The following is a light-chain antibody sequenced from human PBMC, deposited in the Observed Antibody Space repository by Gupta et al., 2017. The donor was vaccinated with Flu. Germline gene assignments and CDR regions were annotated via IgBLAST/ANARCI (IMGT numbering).Light chain of an antibody. V-gene: IGKV4-1*01. CDR1: QSVLYSSNNKND. CDR2: WAS. CDR3: QQYYSNPLT. J-gene: IGKJ4*01. Sequence: SLGERATINCKSSQSVLYSSNNKNDLAWYQQKPGQPPKLLIYWASTRESGVPDRFSGSGSGTDFTLTISSLQAEDVAVYYCQQYYSNPLTFGGGTKVEIK.